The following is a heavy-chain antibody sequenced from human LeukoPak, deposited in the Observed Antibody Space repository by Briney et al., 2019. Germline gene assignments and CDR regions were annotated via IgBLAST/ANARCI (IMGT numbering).Heavy chain of an antibody. Sequence: GGSLRLSCAASGFTFSSYWMSWVRQAPGKGLEWVANINQGGSETYYVDSVKGRFTISRDNAKNSLYLQMNSLRAGDTAVYYCARPTVTTGVDAFDFWGQGTMVTVSS. CDR1: GFTFSSYW. CDR3: ARPTVTTGVDAFDF. J-gene: IGHJ3*01. CDR2: INQGGSET. V-gene: IGHV3-7*03. D-gene: IGHD4-17*01.